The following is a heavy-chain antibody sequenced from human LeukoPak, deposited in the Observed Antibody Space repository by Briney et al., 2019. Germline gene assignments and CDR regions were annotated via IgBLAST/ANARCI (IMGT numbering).Heavy chain of an antibody. D-gene: IGHD4/OR15-4a*01. V-gene: IGHV4-39*07. CDR3: ARFGTTYGD. CDR2: IYYSGST. J-gene: IGHJ4*02. Sequence: SETLSLTCTVSGGSISSSSYYWGWIRQPPGKGLEWIGSIYYSGSTYYNPSLKSRVTISVDTSKNQFSLKLSSVTAADTAVYYCARFGTTYGDWGQGTLVTVSS. CDR1: GGSISSSSYY.